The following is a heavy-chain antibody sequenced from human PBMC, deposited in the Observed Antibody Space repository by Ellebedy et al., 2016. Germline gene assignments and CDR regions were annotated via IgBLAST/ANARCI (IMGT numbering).Heavy chain of an antibody. V-gene: IGHV3-23*01. CDR1: GFTFGNFF. J-gene: IGHJ4*02. Sequence: GESLKISXVASGFTFGNFFMSWVRQAPGKGLEWVSTISGGGDGTYLADSVKGRFTISRDNSKRTLYLQMNRLRTDDTAVYYCRPGHYSGSWGQGTQVTVSS. CDR3: RPGHYSGS. CDR2: ISGGGDGT.